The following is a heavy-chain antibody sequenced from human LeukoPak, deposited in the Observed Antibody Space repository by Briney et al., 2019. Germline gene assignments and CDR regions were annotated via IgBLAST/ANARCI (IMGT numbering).Heavy chain of an antibody. CDR3: ARGPNYYDSSGYYGLGGLYYYYYMDV. CDR2: IYHSGST. CDR1: GYSISSGYY. D-gene: IGHD3-22*01. J-gene: IGHJ6*03. Sequence: SETLSLTCTVSGYSISSGYYWGWIRQPPGKGLEWIGSIYHSGSTYYNPSLKSRVTISVDTSKNQFSLKLSSVTAADTAVYYCARGPNYYDSSGYYGLGGLYYYYYMDVWGKGTTVTVSS. V-gene: IGHV4-38-2*02.